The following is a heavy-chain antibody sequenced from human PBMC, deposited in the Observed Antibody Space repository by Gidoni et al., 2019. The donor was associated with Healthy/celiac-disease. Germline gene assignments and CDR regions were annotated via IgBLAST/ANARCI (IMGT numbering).Heavy chain of an antibody. CDR3: ARHYGGLGLVAFDI. CDR2: ISSSSSYI. D-gene: IGHD4-17*01. V-gene: IGHV3-21*01. J-gene: IGHJ3*02. CDR1: GFTLSSYS. Sequence: EVQLVGSGGGLVKPGGSPGLSCAASGFTLSSYSMNWVRQAPGKGLEWVSSISSSSSYIYYADSVKGRFTISRDNAKNSLYLQMNSLRAEDTAVYYCARHYGGLGLVAFDIWGQGTMVTVSS.